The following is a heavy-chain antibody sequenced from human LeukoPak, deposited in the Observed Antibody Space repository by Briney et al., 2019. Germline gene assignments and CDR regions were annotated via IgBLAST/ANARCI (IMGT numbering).Heavy chain of an antibody. J-gene: IGHJ4*02. CDR3: AKGDYASGSDY. Sequence: GGSLRLSCAASGFTFSSYWMSWVRQAPGKGLEWVANIKSDGGEKYYVDSVKGRFTISRDNAKNSLSLQMNSLRAEDTAVYYCAKGDYASGSDYWGQGTLVTVSS. V-gene: IGHV3-7*01. CDR2: IKSDGGEK. D-gene: IGHD3-10*01. CDR1: GFTFSSYW.